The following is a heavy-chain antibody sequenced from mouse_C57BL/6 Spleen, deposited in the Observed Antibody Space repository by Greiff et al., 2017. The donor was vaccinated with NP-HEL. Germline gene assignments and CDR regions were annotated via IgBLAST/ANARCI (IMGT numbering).Heavy chain of an antibody. Sequence: EVKLLESGGGLVQPGGSMKLSCVASGFTFSNYWMNWVRQSPEKGLEWVAQIRLKSDNYATHYAESVKGRFTISRDDSKSSVYLQMNNLRAEDTGSYYCTALGRVYYFDYWGQGTTLTVSS. D-gene: IGHD4-1*01. CDR3: TALGRVYYFDY. J-gene: IGHJ2*01. V-gene: IGHV6-3*01. CDR1: GFTFSNYW. CDR2: IRLKSDNYAT.